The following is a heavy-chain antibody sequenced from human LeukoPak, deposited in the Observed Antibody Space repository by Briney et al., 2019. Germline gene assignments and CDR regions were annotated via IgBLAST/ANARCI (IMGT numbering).Heavy chain of an antibody. J-gene: IGHJ4*02. CDR2: IHHDGRI. Sequence: SETLSLTCDVSGGSIDSTNWWNWVRQPPGKGLEWIGGIHHDGRINYNPSLKSRVTLSVDKSKNQFSLRLNSVTAADTAMYYCARSHDHLWGNYPDYWGQGTLVTVSS. CDR1: GGSIDSTNW. CDR3: ARSHDHLWGNYPDY. V-gene: IGHV4/OR15-8*01. D-gene: IGHD3-16*02.